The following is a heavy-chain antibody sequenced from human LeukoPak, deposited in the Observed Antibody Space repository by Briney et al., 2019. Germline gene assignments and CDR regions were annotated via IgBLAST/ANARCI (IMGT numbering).Heavy chain of an antibody. Sequence: PGGSLRLSCAASGFTFSSYSMNWVRQAPGKGLEWVSYISSNSSTIYYADSVKGRFTISRDNAKNSLYLQMNSLRAEDTAVYYCARPSLDYGGNSALDYWGQGTLVTVSS. D-gene: IGHD4-23*01. V-gene: IGHV3-48*04. CDR3: ARPSLDYGGNSALDY. CDR1: GFTFSSYS. J-gene: IGHJ4*02. CDR2: ISSNSSTI.